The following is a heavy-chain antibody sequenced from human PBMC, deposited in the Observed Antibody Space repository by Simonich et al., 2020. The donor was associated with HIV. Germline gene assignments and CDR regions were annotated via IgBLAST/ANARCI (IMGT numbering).Heavy chain of an antibody. J-gene: IGHJ4*02. D-gene: IGHD3-3*01. CDR3: AKDRYYNFWSGYYDY. Sequence: EVQLLESGGGLVQPGGSLRLSCAASGFTFSSYAMSWVRQAPGKGVEWGSAINGSGGSTYYADSVKGRFTISRDNSKNTLYLQMNSLRAEDTAVYYCAKDRYYNFWSGYYDYWGQGTLVTVSS. CDR1: GFTFSSYA. CDR2: INGSGGST. V-gene: IGHV3-23*01.